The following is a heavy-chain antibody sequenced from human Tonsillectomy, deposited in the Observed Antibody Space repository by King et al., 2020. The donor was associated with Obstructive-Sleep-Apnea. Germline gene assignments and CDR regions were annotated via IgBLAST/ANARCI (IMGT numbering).Heavy chain of an antibody. D-gene: IGHD1-26*01. V-gene: IGHV1-69*09. CDR2: IIPILGLA. CDR3: ARYVVGTVGATVGATDPPEYYFHY. Sequence: QLVQSGAEMKKPGSSVKVSCKASGGTFSNYAIIWVRQAPGQGLEWMGGIIPILGLANHAQKFQGRVTIAADKSTNTSYMELSSLTSEDTAVYYCARYVVGTVGATVGATDPPEYYFHYWGQGTLVTVSS. CDR1: GGTFSNYA. J-gene: IGHJ4*02.